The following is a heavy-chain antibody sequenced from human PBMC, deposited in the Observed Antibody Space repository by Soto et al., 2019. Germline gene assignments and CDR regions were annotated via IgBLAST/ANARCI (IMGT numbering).Heavy chain of an antibody. Sequence: ASVTVSCQASGYTFTSYGISWVRQAPGQGLEWMGWINAYNGNTNYAQKLQGRVTMTTDTSTSKAYMELRSLRSNDTAVYYCARVLPPFDPWGQGTLVTVSS. CDR3: ARVLPPFDP. V-gene: IGHV1-18*01. CDR1: GYTFTSYG. J-gene: IGHJ5*02. CDR2: INAYNGNT.